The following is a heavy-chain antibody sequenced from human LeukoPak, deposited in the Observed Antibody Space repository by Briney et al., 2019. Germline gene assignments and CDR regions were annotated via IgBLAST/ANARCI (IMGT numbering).Heavy chain of an antibody. Sequence: ALKVSYAASGLSFGTYAISWVRQAPGKGLEWLSDISATGGRTFYANSVKDRFTISIDNSNSMIYLHMSSLRAEDTAVYYWACRPLDYWGRGTLVAVSS. CDR2: ISATGGRT. J-gene: IGHJ4*02. V-gene: IGHV3-23*01. CDR1: GLSFGTYA. CDR3: ACRPLDY.